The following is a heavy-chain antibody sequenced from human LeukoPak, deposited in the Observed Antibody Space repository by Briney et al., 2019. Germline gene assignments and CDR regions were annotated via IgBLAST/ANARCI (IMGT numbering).Heavy chain of an antibody. CDR1: GYSFTSHW. D-gene: IGHD3-16*01. Sequence: GESLKISCKGSGYGSGYSFTSHWIAWVRQMPGKGLEWMGIIYPRDSNTIYSPSFQGQVTISVDTSVTTAYLQWSSLKASDTAMYYCARSPNYDSLFDYWGQGTLVTVSS. J-gene: IGHJ4*02. CDR3: ARSPNYDSLFDY. CDR2: IYPRDSNT. V-gene: IGHV5-51*01.